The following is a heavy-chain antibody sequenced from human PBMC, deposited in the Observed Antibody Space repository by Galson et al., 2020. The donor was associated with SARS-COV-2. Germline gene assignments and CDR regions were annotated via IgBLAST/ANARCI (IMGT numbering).Heavy chain of an antibody. CDR2: ISYDGSNK. CDR3: ARDRKKGIPDYDILTGYGSSYYYYMDV. V-gene: IGHV3-30*16. CDR1: GFTFSSSA. D-gene: IGHD3-9*01. J-gene: IGHJ6*03. Sequence: GGSLRLSCAASGFTFSSSAMHWVRQAPGKGLEWVAVISYDGSNKYYADSVKGRFTISRDNSKNTLYLQMNSLRAEDTAVYYCARDRKKGIPDYDILTGYGSSYYYYMDVWGKGTTVTVSS.